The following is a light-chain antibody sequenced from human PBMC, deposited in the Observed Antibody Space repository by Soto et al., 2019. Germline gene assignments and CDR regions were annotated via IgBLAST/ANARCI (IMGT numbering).Light chain of an antibody. V-gene: IGKV1-5*01. CDR3: QQYNSYS. CDR2: AAS. J-gene: IGKJ1*01. Sequence: DIQMTQSPSSLSASVGDRVTITCRASQSISNYLNWYQQRPGKAPKLLIYAASSLQSGVPSRFSGSGSGTEFTLTISSLQPDDFATYYCQQYNSYSFGQGTKV. CDR1: QSISNY.